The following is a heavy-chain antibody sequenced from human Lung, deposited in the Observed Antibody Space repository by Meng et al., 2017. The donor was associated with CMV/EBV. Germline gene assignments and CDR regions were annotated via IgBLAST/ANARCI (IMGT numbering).Heavy chain of an antibody. CDR2: STRDSRDA. CDR1: GSRFSDYS. D-gene: IGHD3-22*01. V-gene: IGHV1-2*04. CDR3: ARGVINSEGKRALDF. J-gene: IGHJ4*02. Sequence: SGSRFSDYSMHWVRQTPGQGLEWVGVSTRDSRDAEYGRNFRGWVTVTRDTSITTVFLELTRLKYDDTAVYYCARGVINSEGKRALDFWGQGTLVTVSS.